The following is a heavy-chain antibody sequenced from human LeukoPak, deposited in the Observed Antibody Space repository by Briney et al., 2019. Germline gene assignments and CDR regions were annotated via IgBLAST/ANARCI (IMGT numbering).Heavy chain of an antibody. CDR1: GYTFTSYG. Sequence: ASVKVSCKASGYTFTSYGISWVRQAPGQGLEWMGWISAYNGNTNYAQKLQGRVTMTTDTSTSTAYMELRSLRSDDTAVYYCARGGTYYYDRTSFDYWGQGTLVTVSS. CDR2: ISAYNGNT. V-gene: IGHV1-18*01. CDR3: ARGGTYYYDRTSFDY. J-gene: IGHJ4*02. D-gene: IGHD3-22*01.